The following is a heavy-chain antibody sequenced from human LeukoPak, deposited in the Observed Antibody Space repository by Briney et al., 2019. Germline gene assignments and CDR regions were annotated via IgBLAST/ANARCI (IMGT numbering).Heavy chain of an antibody. D-gene: IGHD3-9*01. CDR1: GGSFSGYY. CDR3: ARRSYDILTGFVC. V-gene: IGHV4-34*01. J-gene: IGHJ4*02. CDR2: INHSGST. Sequence: SETLSLTCAVYGGSFSGYYWSWIRQPPGKGLEWIGEINHSGSTNYNPSLKSRVTISVDTSKNQFSLKLSPVTAADTAVYYCARRSYDILTGFVCWGQGTLVTVSS.